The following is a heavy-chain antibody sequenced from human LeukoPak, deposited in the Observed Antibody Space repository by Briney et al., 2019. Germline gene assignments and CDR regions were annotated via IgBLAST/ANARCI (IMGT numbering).Heavy chain of an antibody. D-gene: IGHD5-12*01. V-gene: IGHV3-9*01. J-gene: IGHJ4*02. Sequence: PGGSLTLSCAASGFTFDDYAMHWIRQPAGKGLEWVSGISWNSGSIGYADSVQGRFTISRDNAKNSLYLQMNSLRAEDTALYSCAKSGYGYWGQGNLVTVSS. CDR3: AKSGYGY. CDR1: GFTFDDYA. CDR2: ISWNSGSI.